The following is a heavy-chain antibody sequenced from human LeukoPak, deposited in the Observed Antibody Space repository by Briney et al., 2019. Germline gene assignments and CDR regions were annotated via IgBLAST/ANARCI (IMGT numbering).Heavy chain of an antibody. Sequence: GGSLRLSYAASGFTFSTYVMNWFRQAPGKGLEWVSTISVGAEYIFYADSVKGRFTISRDDSNNALYLQMHSLRADDTALYYCASGPTFLIYFEYWGQGTLVTVSS. CDR1: GFTFSTYV. J-gene: IGHJ4*02. CDR3: ASGPTFLIYFEY. CDR2: ISVGAEYI. V-gene: IGHV3-23*01. D-gene: IGHD3-16*01.